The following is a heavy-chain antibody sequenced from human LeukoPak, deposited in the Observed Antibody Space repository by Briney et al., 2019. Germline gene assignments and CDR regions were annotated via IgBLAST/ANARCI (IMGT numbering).Heavy chain of an antibody. CDR1: GGSFSGYY. CDR2: INHSGST. CDR3: ARGGDRPFDP. Sequence: SETLSLTCAVYGGSFSGYYWSWTRQPPGKGLEWIGEINHSGSTNYNPSLKSRVTISVDTSKNQFSLKLSSVTAADTAVYYCARGGDRPFDPWGQGTLVTVSS. D-gene: IGHD5-24*01. J-gene: IGHJ5*02. V-gene: IGHV4-34*01.